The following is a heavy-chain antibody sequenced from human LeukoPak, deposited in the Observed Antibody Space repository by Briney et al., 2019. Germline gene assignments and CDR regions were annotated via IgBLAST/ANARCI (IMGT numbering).Heavy chain of an antibody. Sequence: GGSLRLSCTASGFTFGDYAMSWVRQAPGKGLEWVGFIRSKAYGGTTEYAASVKGRFTISRDDSKSIAYLQMNSLKTEDTAVYYCTRGYCSGGSCYRGEYYFDYWGQGPRSPSPQ. CDR3: TRGYCSGGSCYRGEYYFDY. CDR2: IRSKAYGGTT. CDR1: GFTFGDYA. D-gene: IGHD2-15*01. J-gene: IGHJ4*02. V-gene: IGHV3-49*04.